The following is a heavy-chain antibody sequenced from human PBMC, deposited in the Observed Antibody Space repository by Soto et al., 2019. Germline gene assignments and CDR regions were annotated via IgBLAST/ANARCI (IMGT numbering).Heavy chain of an antibody. CDR2: ISSTSDYI. CDR1: GFAFSSYT. J-gene: IGHJ6*02. V-gene: IGHV3-21*01. Sequence: GGSLRLSCTASGFAFSSYTMNWVRQAPGKGLEWVSSISSTSDYIYYADSLKGRFTISRDNAKNSLYLQMNSLRAEDTAVYYCARALYYYSGMDVWGQGTTVTVSS. CDR3: ARALYYYSGMDV.